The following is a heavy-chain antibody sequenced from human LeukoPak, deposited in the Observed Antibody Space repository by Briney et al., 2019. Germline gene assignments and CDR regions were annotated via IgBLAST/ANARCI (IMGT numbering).Heavy chain of an antibody. D-gene: IGHD4-17*01. V-gene: IGHV3-23*01. CDR2: IGGSGGTT. J-gene: IGHJ4*02. CDR1: GFTFRSYA. CDR3: SKDRGGTYGDYFDY. Sequence: EGSLRLSCAASGFTFRSYAMTWVRQSPGKGLEWVSAIGGSGGTTYYADSVKGRFTISRDNSKNTLYLQMNSLRAEDTAVYYCSKDRGGTYGDYFDYWGQGTLVTVSS.